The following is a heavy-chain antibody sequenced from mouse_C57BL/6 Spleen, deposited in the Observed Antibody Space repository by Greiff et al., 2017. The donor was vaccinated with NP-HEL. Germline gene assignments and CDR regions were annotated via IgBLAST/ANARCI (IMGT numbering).Heavy chain of an antibody. CDR2: IYPRSGNT. J-gene: IGHJ4*01. Sequence: QVQLQQSGAELARPGASVKLSCKASGYTFTSYGISWVKQRTGQGLEWIGEIYPRSGNTYYNEKFKGKATLTADKSSSTAYMELRSLTSEDSAVYFCARGNYYGSSYRGAMDYWGQGTSVTVSS. CDR1: GYTFTSYG. D-gene: IGHD1-1*01. V-gene: IGHV1-81*01. CDR3: ARGNYYGSSYRGAMDY.